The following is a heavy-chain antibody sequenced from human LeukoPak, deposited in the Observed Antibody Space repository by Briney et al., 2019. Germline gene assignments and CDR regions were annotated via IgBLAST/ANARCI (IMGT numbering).Heavy chain of an antibody. V-gene: IGHV4-39*07. CDR1: GGSISSSSYY. Sequence: PSETLSLTCTVSGGSISSSSYYWGWIRQPPGKGLEWIGSIYYSGSTYYNPSLKSRVTISVDTSKNQFSLKLSSVTAADTAVYYCAREVLYDSSGYFAIVVDWGQGTLVTVSS. D-gene: IGHD3-22*01. CDR2: IYYSGST. J-gene: IGHJ4*02. CDR3: AREVLYDSSGYFAIVVD.